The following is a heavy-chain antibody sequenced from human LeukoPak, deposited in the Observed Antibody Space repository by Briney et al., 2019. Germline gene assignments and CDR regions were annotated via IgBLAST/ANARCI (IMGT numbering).Heavy chain of an antibody. Sequence: PSETLSLTCTVAGGSISGFYWGWIRQAPGKGLEWIGFIYYSGSANYNPSLKSRVTISVDTSKNQFSLKLSSVTAADTAVYYCARLTPSLAFDIWGQGTMVTVSS. J-gene: IGHJ3*02. CDR1: GGSISGFY. V-gene: IGHV4-59*12. CDR3: ARLTPSLAFDI. CDR2: IYYSGSA.